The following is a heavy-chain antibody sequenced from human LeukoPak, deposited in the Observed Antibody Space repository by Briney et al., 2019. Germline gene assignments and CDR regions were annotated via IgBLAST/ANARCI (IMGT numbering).Heavy chain of an antibody. Sequence: SETLSLTCTISGGSISSSRYYWGWIRQPPGKGLEWIGSIYYTGSTNYNPSLKSRVTISVDTSKNQFSLKLSSVTAADTAVYYCARSPIYYYGSGSSFDYWGQGTLVTVSS. V-gene: IGHV4-39*07. CDR1: GGSISSSRYY. D-gene: IGHD3-10*01. J-gene: IGHJ4*02. CDR3: ARSPIYYYGSGSSFDY. CDR2: IYYTGST.